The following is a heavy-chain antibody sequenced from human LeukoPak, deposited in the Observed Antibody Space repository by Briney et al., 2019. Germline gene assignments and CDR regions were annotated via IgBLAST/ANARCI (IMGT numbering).Heavy chain of an antibody. CDR1: GFTFRNYG. CDR3: ATLRYGSGSYYADY. D-gene: IGHD3-10*01. CDR2: ISYDGSNK. Sequence: GRSLRLSCAASGFTFRNYGMHWVRQAPGKGLEWVSIISYDGSNKYYADSVKGRFTISRDNSKSTLYLQVNSLRTEDTAIYFCATLRYGSGSYYADYWGQGAQVTVSS. J-gene: IGHJ4*02. V-gene: IGHV3-30*03.